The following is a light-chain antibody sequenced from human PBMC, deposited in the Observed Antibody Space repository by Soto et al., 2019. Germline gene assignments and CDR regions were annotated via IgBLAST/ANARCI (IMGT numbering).Light chain of an antibody. J-gene: IGKJ4*01. Sequence: DIQMTQSPSSVSASVGDRVTITCRASQGVSSWLAWYQQKPGKAPKLVIYSASSLQSGVPPRFSGSGSGTDFTPTISSLQPEDFATYYCQQLSTYPLTFGGGTKVDIK. CDR3: QQLSTYPLT. CDR2: SAS. V-gene: IGKV1-12*01. CDR1: QGVSSW.